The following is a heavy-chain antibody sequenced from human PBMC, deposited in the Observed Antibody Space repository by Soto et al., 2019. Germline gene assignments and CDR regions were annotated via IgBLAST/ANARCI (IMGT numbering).Heavy chain of an antibody. CDR2: IYPGDSDT. D-gene: IGHD6-13*01. V-gene: IGHV5-51*01. CDR1: GYSFTSYW. Sequence: EVQLVQSGAEVKKPGESLKISCKGSGYSFTSYWIGWVRQMPGKGLEWMGIIYPGDSDTRYSPSFQGQVTISADKSISTAYLQGSSLKASDTAMYYCARHGAAGTENLKGYNWFDPWGQGTLVTVSS. J-gene: IGHJ5*02. CDR3: ARHGAAGTENLKGYNWFDP.